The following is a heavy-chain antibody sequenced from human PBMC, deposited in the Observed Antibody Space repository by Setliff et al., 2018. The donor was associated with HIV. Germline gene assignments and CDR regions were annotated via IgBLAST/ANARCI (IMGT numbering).Heavy chain of an antibody. D-gene: IGHD3-3*01. Sequence: ASVKVSCKASGYTFTDDYMHWVQQAPGKGLEWMGRVDPENNKTIYTEKFQGRVSMTADTSTDTAYMERWSLTSEDTAVYYCATDLPDGIGGYYIGGCWGQGTLFTVSS. V-gene: IGHV1-69-2*01. CDR3: ATDLPDGIGGYYIGGC. CDR2: VDPENNKT. CDR1: GYTFTDDY. J-gene: IGHJ4*02.